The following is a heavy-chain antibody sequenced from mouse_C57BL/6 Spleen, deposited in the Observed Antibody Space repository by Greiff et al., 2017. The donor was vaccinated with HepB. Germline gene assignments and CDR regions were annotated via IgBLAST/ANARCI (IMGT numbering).Heavy chain of an antibody. CDR3: ARGTTPGY. V-gene: IGHV1-59*01. CDR2: IDPSDSYT. CDR1: GYTFTSYW. J-gene: IGHJ2*01. D-gene: IGHD2-13*01. Sequence: VQLQQPGAELVRPGTSVKLSCKASGYTFTSYWMHWVKQRPGQGLEWIGVIDPSDSYTNYNQKFKGKATLTVDTSSSTAYMQLSSLTSDDSAVYYCARGTTPGYWGQGTTLTVSS.